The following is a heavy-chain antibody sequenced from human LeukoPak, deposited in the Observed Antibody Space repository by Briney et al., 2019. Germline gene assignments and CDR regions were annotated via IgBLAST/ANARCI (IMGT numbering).Heavy chain of an antibody. CDR1: GYTFTGYY. V-gene: IGHV1-2*02. D-gene: IGHD3-10*01. J-gene: IGHJ3*02. CDR2: INPNSGGT. Sequence: ASVKVSCKTSGYTFTGYYMHWVRQAPGQGLEWMGWINPNSGGTNYAQKFQGRVTMTRDTSISTAYMELSRLTSDDTAVYYCARDPPIGGADVFDIWGQGTMVTVSS. CDR3: ARDPPIGGADVFDI.